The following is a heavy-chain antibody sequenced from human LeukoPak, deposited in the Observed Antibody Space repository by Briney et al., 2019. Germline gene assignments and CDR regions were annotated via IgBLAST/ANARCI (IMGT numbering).Heavy chain of an antibody. J-gene: IGHJ4*02. D-gene: IGHD4-17*01. Sequence: PGGSLRLSCAASGFTVSSNYMSWVRQAPGKVLEWVSVIYSGGSTYYADSVKGRFTISRDNSKNTLYLQMNSLRAEDTAVYYCARVVHGDYFDYWGQGTLVTVSS. CDR1: GFTVSSNY. V-gene: IGHV3-53*01. CDR2: IYSGGST. CDR3: ARVVHGDYFDY.